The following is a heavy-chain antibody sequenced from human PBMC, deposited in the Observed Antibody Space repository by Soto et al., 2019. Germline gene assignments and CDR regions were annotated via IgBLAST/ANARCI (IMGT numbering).Heavy chain of an antibody. Sequence: SETLSLTCAVSGGSISSGGYSWSWIRQPPGKGLEWIGYIYHSGSTYYNPSLKSRVTISVDRSKNQFSLKLSSVTAADTAVYYCARGEYYDSSGYQYWGQATLVTVYS. D-gene: IGHD3-22*01. V-gene: IGHV4-30-2*01. CDR1: GGSISSGGYS. CDR2: IYHSGST. CDR3: ARGEYYDSSGYQY. J-gene: IGHJ4*02.